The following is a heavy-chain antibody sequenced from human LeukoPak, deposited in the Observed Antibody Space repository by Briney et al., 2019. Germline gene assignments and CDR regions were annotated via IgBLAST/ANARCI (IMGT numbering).Heavy chain of an antibody. V-gene: IGHV1-3*01. D-gene: IGHD3-10*01. CDR3: AKDWPGGVY. J-gene: IGHJ4*02. Sequence: KFQGRVTITRDTSANTAYMELSSLRSEDTAVYYCAKDWPGGVYWGQGTLVTVSS.